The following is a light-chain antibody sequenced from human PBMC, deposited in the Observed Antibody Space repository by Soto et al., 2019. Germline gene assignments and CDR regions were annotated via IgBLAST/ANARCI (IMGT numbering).Light chain of an antibody. V-gene: IGLV2-23*02. CDR2: EVS. CDR3: CSYAGSSTVYV. J-gene: IGLJ1*01. Sequence: QSVLTQPASVSGSPGQSITISCTGTSSDVGSYNLVSWYQQHPGKAPKLMSYEVSKRPSGVSNRFSGSKSGNTASLTISGLQAEDEADYYCCSYAGSSTVYVFGTGTKLTVL. CDR1: SSDVGSYNL.